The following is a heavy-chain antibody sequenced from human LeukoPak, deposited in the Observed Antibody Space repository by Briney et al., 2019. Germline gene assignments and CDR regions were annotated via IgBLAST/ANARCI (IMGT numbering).Heavy chain of an antibody. D-gene: IGHD6-13*01. CDR2: ISAYNGNT. J-gene: IGHJ5*02. CDR1: GYTFTSYG. V-gene: IGHV1-18*01. Sequence: ASVKVPCKASGYTFTSYGISWVRQAPGQGLEWMGWISAYNGNTNYAQKLQGRVTMTTDTSTSTAYMELRSLRSDDTAVYYCARDFEPGAAAGSINWFDPWGQGTLVTVSS. CDR3: ARDFEPGAAAGSINWFDP.